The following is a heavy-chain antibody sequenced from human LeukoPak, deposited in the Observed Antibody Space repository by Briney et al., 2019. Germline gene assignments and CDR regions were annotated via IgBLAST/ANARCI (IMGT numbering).Heavy chain of an antibody. Sequence: SETLSLTCTVSGGSISGYYWSWIRQPPGKGLEWIGDIYYSGSTYYNPSLKSRVTISVDTSKNQFSLKLSSVTAADTAVYYCARDRYSYGYGGTLYYFDYWGQGTLVTVSS. CDR1: GGSISGYY. V-gene: IGHV4-59*12. CDR3: ARDRYSYGYGGTLYYFDY. D-gene: IGHD5-18*01. J-gene: IGHJ4*02. CDR2: IYYSGST.